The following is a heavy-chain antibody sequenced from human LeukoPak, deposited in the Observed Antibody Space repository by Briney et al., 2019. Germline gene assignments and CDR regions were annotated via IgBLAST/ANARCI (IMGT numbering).Heavy chain of an antibody. Sequence: GASVKVSCKASGYTFTGYYMHWVRQAPGQGLEWMGWINPNSGGTNYAQKFQGRVTMTRDTSISTAYMELSRLRSDDTAVYYCATGRYYDSSGYQFDYWGQGTLVTVSS. V-gene: IGHV1-2*02. J-gene: IGHJ4*02. CDR3: ATGRYYDSSGYQFDY. CDR2: INPNSGGT. CDR1: GYTFTGYY. D-gene: IGHD3-22*01.